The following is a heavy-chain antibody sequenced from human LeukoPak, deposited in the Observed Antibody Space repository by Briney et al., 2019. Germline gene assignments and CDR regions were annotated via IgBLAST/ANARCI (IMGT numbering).Heavy chain of an antibody. D-gene: IGHD6-6*01. CDR1: GFTFSSYG. CDR3: AKAKIAARPLGY. J-gene: IGHJ4*02. Sequence: GGSLRLSCAASGFTFSSYGMHWVRQAPGKGLEWVAFIRYDGSNKYYADSVKGRFTISRGNSKNTLYLQMNSLRAEDTAVYYCAKAKIAARPLGYWGQGTLVTVSS. CDR2: IRYDGSNK. V-gene: IGHV3-30*02.